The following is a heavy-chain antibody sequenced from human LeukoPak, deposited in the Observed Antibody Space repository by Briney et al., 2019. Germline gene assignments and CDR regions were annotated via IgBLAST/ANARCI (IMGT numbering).Heavy chain of an antibody. Sequence: GGSLRLSCAASGFTFSSYAMHWVRQAPGKGLEYVSAINSNGGRTYYADSVKGRFTISRDNSKNTLFLQMSSLRVEDTAVYYCVKDLYYDNSGYYSGAFDYWGQGTLVTVSS. V-gene: IGHV3-64D*06. CDR3: VKDLYYDNSGYYSGAFDY. J-gene: IGHJ4*02. D-gene: IGHD3-22*01. CDR2: INSNGGRT. CDR1: GFTFSSYA.